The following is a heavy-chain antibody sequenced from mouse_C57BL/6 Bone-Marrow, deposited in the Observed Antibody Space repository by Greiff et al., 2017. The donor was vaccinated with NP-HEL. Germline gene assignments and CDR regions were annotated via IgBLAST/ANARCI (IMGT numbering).Heavy chain of an antibody. CDR2: ISYDGSN. J-gene: IGHJ2*01. D-gene: IGHD1-1*01. CDR3: AREYYAFDY. CDR1: GYSITSGYY. V-gene: IGHV3-6*01. Sequence: EVQLVESGPGLVKPSQSLSLTCSVTGYSITSGYYWNWIRQFPGNKLEWMGYISYDGSNNYNPSLKNRISITRDTSKNQFFLKLNSVTTEDTATYYCAREYYAFDYWGQGTTLTVSS.